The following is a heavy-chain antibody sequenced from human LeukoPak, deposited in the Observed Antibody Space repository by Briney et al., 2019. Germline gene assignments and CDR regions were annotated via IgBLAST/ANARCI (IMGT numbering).Heavy chain of an antibody. CDR3: ARDREVKAYRYYYGMDV. CDR1: GGSFSGYY. D-gene: IGHD2-21*01. V-gene: IGHV4-4*07. CDR2: IYTSGST. Sequence: PSETLSLTCAVYGGSFSGYYWSWIRQPAGKGLEWIGRIYTSGSTNYNPSLKSRVTMSVDTSKNQFSLKLSSVTAADTAVYYCARDREVKAYRYYYGMDVWGQGTTVTVSS. J-gene: IGHJ6*02.